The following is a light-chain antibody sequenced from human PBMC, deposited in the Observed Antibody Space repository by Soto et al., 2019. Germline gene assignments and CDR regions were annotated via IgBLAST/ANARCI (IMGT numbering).Light chain of an antibody. CDR1: HSVSSN. Sequence: ELGMTRSPATLSVSPWSMATLYCRASHSVSSNLAWYQHGPGQAPRLLIYGVSTRATGIPARFSGSGSETEFTLTISSLQSEDFAVYYCQQYSFLPRTFGQGTKVDIK. CDR3: QQYSFLPRT. V-gene: IGKV3D-15*02. J-gene: IGKJ1*01. CDR2: GVS.